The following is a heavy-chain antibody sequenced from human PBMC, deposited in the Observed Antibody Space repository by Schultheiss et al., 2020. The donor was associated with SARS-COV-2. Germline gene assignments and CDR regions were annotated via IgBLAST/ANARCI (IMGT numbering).Heavy chain of an antibody. V-gene: IGHV3-11*04. Sequence: GGSLRLSCAASGFTFSDYYMSWIRQAPGKGLEWVSYISSSGSTIYYADSVKGRFTISRDNAKNSLYLQMNSLRAEDTAVYYCAKDAYYYDSSGYLDYFDYWGQGTLVTVSS. J-gene: IGHJ4*02. D-gene: IGHD3-22*01. CDR1: GFTFSDYY. CDR2: ISSSGSTI. CDR3: AKDAYYYDSSGYLDYFDY.